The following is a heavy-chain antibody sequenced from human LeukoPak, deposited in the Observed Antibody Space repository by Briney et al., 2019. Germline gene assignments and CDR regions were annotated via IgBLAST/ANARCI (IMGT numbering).Heavy chain of an antibody. Sequence: GGSLRLSCAASGFTFSIYEMNWVRQAPGKGLEWLSHISTGGNTIHYADSVKGRFTISRDNAKNSLYLQMNSLRAEDTAVYYCAELGITMIGGVWGKGTTVTISS. CDR1: GFTFSIYE. CDR2: ISTGGNTI. J-gene: IGHJ6*04. CDR3: AELGITMIGGV. D-gene: IGHD3-10*02. V-gene: IGHV3-48*03.